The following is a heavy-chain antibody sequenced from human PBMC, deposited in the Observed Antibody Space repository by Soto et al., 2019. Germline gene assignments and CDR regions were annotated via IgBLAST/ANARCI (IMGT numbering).Heavy chain of an antibody. CDR3: ARARGYCTGPSFSIFYFYGLDV. V-gene: IGHV4-30-4*01. Sequence: QVQLQESGPGVVKPSQTLSLTCNVSGDSMTSGTQFWSWIRQPPGKGLEWLGFIHHSGTTFFNPSLKSRISMSADTSVNQFSLRLTSLTAADTAVYYCARARGYCTGPSFSIFYFYGLDVWGLGTTVFVSS. J-gene: IGHJ6*02. D-gene: IGHD2-8*02. CDR1: GDSMTSGTQF. CDR2: IHHSGTT.